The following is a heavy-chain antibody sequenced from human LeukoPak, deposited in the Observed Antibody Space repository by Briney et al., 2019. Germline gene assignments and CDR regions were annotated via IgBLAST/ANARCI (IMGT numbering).Heavy chain of an antibody. D-gene: IGHD2-15*01. CDR1: GFTFSSYA. CDR3: AKGAASSWSDH. V-gene: IGHV3-23*01. J-gene: IGHJ5*02. CDR2: ISSTGDYI. Sequence: GGSLRLSCAASGFTFSSYAMTWVRQAPGKGLEWVSSISSTGDYIYYADSVKGRFTISRDNSKNTLYLQLNSLRADDTALYYCAKGAASSWSDHWGRGTQVTVSS.